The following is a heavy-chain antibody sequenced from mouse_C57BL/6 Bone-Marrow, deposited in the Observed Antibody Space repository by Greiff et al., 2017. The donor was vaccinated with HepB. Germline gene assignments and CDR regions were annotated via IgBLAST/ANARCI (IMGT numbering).Heavy chain of an antibody. V-gene: IGHV5-2*01. CDR3: ASLLLRRWFAY. CDR1: EYEFPSHD. CDR2: INSDGGST. D-gene: IGHD1-1*01. J-gene: IGHJ3*01. Sequence: EVKLQESGGGLVQPGESLKLSCESNEYEFPSHDMSWVRKTPEKRLELVAAINSDGGSTYYPDTMERRFIISRDNTKKTLYLQMSSLRSEDTALYYCASLLLRRWFAYWGQGTLVTVSA.